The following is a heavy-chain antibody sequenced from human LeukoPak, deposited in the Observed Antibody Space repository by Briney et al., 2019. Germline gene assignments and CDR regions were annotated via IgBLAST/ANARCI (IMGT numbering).Heavy chain of an antibody. J-gene: IGHJ4*02. D-gene: IGHD3-22*01. CDR2: IYGGGST. CDR1: GFTVSSNY. Sequence: PGGSLRLSCAASGFTVSSNYMSWVRQAPGKGLELVSVIYGGGSTKYADSVKGRSTISRDNSKNTLYLQMNSLRAEDTAVYYCARLIPENYYDSSGYNDYWGQGTLVTVSS. V-gene: IGHV3-53*01. CDR3: ARLIPENYYDSSGYNDY.